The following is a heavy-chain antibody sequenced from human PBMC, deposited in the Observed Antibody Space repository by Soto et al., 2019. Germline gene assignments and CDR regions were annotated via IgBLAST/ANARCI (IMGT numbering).Heavy chain of an antibody. CDR2: LSGGGGST. Sequence: GGSLRLSCAASGFTFTSYSMSWVRQAPGKGLEWVSALSGGGGSTYYADSVKGRFTISRDNSKNTVYLQMNNLRAEDTAVYYCAANRGWYFDLWGRGTPVTVSS. CDR3: AANRGWYFDL. J-gene: IGHJ2*01. V-gene: IGHV3-23*01. CDR1: GFTFTSYS.